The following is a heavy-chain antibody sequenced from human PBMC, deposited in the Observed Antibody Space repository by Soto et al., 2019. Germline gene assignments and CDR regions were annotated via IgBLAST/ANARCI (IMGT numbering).Heavy chain of an antibody. CDR1: GGSISSSSYY. CDR2: IYYSGST. J-gene: IGHJ4*02. D-gene: IGHD6-19*01. V-gene: IGHV4-39*01. CDR3: ASGSVAVAGTSDY. Sequence: QLQLQESGPGLVKPSETLSLTCTVSGGSISSSSYYWGWIRQPPGKGLEWIGSIYYSGSTYYNPSLKSRVTISVDTSENQFSLKLSSVAAADTAVYYCASGSVAVAGTSDYWGQGTLVTVSS.